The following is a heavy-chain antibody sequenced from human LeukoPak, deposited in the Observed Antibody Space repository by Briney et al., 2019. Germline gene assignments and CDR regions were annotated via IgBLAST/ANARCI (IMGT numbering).Heavy chain of an antibody. CDR1: GYSISSGYY. D-gene: IGHD1-26*01. Sequence: PSETLSLTCTVSGYSISSGYYWGWIRQPPGKGLEWIGSIHYSARIYYNPSLKSRLTISPDTSKNQFSLKLTSVTAADTAVYYCTREVRSAWASFDPWGQGTLVIVSS. CDR3: TREVRSAWASFDP. J-gene: IGHJ5*02. CDR2: IHYSARI. V-gene: IGHV4-38-2*02.